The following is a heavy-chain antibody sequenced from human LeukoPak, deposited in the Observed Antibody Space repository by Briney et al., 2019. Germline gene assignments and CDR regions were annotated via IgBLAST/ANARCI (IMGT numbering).Heavy chain of an antibody. Sequence: GGSLRLSCVASGFTFSMHSLNWVRQTPEKGLEWVSYISSGRTEFYADSVKGRFSISRDNAKNSLYLQMNSLRVEDTAIYYCAREPSSGSVSSWYPLDYWGRGTLVTVSS. CDR1: GFTFSMHS. J-gene: IGHJ4*02. D-gene: IGHD6-13*01. CDR3: AREPSSGSVSSWYPLDY. CDR2: ISSGRTE. V-gene: IGHV3-48*01.